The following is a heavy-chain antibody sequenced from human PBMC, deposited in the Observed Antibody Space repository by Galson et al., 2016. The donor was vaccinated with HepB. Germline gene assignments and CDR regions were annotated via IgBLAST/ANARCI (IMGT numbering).Heavy chain of an antibody. CDR3: AKCLIGGCYGMDV. CDR1: GFTFSSYA. J-gene: IGHJ6*02. Sequence: SLRLSCAASGFTFSSYAMHWVRQAPGKGLEWVAVISYDGSNKNYADSVEGRFTISRDNSKNTLYLQMNSLRADDTAVYYCAKCLIGGCYGMDVWGQGTTVTVSS. D-gene: IGHD2-8*01. CDR2: ISYDGSNK. V-gene: IGHV3-30-3*02.